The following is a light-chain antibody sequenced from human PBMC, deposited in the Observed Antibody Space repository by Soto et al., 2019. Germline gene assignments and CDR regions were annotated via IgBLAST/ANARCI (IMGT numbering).Light chain of an antibody. CDR3: QQYGSTPIT. J-gene: IGKJ5*01. CDR1: QGVGSSF. CDR2: GAS. V-gene: IGKV3-20*01. Sequence: GLTQSPVTLSLSAGERATLSCRASQGVGSSFLAWYQQKPGQAPRLLIYGASNRAAGIPDRFSGSGSGTDFTLTISRLEPEDFAVYYCQQYGSTPITFGQGTRLEIK.